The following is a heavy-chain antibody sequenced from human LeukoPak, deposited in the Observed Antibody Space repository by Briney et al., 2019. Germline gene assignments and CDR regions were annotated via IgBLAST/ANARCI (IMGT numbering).Heavy chain of an antibody. J-gene: IGHJ6*02. CDR2: IYPDDSET. D-gene: IGHD3-10*01. V-gene: IGHV5-51*01. Sequence: GESLKISCKGSGYSFTNYWIGWVRQMPGKGLEWMGIIYPDDSETRYSPSFQGQVTISADKSISTAYLQWSGLKASDTAMYYCARIQGYYGSGGYGMDVWGQGTTVTVSS. CDR1: GYSFTNYW. CDR3: ARIQGYYGSGGYGMDV.